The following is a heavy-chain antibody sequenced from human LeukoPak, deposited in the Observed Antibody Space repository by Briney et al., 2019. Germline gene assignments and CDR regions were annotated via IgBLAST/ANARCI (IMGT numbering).Heavy chain of an antibody. Sequence: GGSLRLSCAASGFTFSSYEMNWVRQAPGKGLEWVAVISYDASNKYYADSVKGRFTISRDNAKNSLYLQMNSLRAEDTAVYYCARDTFYDFWSGRGIEHWGQGTLVTVSS. CDR3: ARDTFYDFWSGRGIEH. CDR2: ISYDASNK. D-gene: IGHD3-3*01. CDR1: GFTFSSYE. V-gene: IGHV3-30*03. J-gene: IGHJ1*01.